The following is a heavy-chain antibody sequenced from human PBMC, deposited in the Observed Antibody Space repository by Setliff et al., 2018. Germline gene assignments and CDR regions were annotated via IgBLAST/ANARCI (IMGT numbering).Heavy chain of an antibody. Sequence: NPSETLSLTCTVSGGSISSSSYYWGWVRQPPGQGLEWIGTTYDSGTSYYNPSLKSRVTISVDTSKNQFSLILSSLTAADTAVYYCVRGRIRGICSGPHCTYDPFDIWGQGTTVTVSS. J-gene: IGHJ3*02. D-gene: IGHD2-15*01. CDR3: VRGRIRGICSGPHCTYDPFDI. V-gene: IGHV4-39*07. CDR2: TYDSGTS. CDR1: GGSISSSSYY.